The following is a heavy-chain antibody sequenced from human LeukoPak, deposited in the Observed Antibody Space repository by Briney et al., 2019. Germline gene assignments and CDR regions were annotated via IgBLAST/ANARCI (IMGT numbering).Heavy chain of an antibody. CDR3: TRVLRASVWDNSGHPDY. J-gene: IGHJ4*02. Sequence: ASVKVSCKASGYTFTGYYLHWVRQAPGQGLEWMGWINPNSGDTKYAQGFQGRVTMTRDTSITTAYMELSGLRSDDTAVYYCTRVLRASVWDNSGHPDYWGQGALVTVTS. CDR2: INPNSGDT. D-gene: IGHD3-22*01. CDR1: GYTFTGYY. V-gene: IGHV1-2*02.